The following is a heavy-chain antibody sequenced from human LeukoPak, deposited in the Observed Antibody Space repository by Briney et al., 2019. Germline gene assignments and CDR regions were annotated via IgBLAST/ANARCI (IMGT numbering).Heavy chain of an antibody. J-gene: IGHJ4*02. V-gene: IGHV3-30*04. Sequence: GGSLRLSCATSGFTFSIYSLHWVRQAPGKGLEWVAAIAYVGSNEYYADSVKGRFTISRDNSKNTLYLQMNSLRPEDTAVYYCARGEWSSSPFDYWGQGTLVTVSS. CDR2: IAYVGSNE. D-gene: IGHD6-6*01. CDR1: GFTFSIYS. CDR3: ARGEWSSSPFDY.